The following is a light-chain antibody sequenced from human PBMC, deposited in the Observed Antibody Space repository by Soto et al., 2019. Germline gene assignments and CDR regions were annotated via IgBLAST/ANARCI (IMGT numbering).Light chain of an antibody. J-gene: IGKJ1*01. CDR3: QQFDT. Sequence: EVVLTQSPVTLSLSPGERATLSCRASQSFRGLLAWYQQKPGQAPRLLIYGASSRATGIPDRFSGSGSGTDFTLTISRLEPEDFAVYYCQQFDTFGQGTKVDI. V-gene: IGKV3-20*01. CDR1: QSFRGL. CDR2: GAS.